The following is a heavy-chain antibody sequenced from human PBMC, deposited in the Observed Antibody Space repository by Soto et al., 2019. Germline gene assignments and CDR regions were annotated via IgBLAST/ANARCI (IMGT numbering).Heavy chain of an antibody. J-gene: IGHJ6*02. V-gene: IGHV1-8*01. CDR1: GYTFTSYD. CDR3: ARERKFDFWRKGLDV. D-gene: IGHD3-3*01. CDR2: MDPNSGST. Sequence: QAQLVQSGAEVKKPGASVKVSCKASGYTFTSYDINWVRQAPGQGLEWLGWMDPNSGSTGDAQNFQGRVTMTRNISINTAHMELSSLRSEDKAVYYCARERKFDFWRKGLDVWGQGTTVTVSS.